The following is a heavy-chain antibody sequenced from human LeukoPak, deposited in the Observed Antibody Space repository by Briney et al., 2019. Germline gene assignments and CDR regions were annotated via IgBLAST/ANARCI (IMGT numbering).Heavy chain of an antibody. Sequence: GGSLRLSCAASGFTVSSNYMSWVRQAPGKGLEWVSVIYSGGSTYYADSVKGRFTISRDNSKNTLYLQMNSLRAEDTAVYYCARDEYPFGVVLGGAFDIWGQGTMVTVSS. CDR1: GFTVSSNY. CDR3: ARDEYPFGVVLGGAFDI. CDR2: IYSGGST. V-gene: IGHV3-66*01. D-gene: IGHD3-16*01. J-gene: IGHJ3*02.